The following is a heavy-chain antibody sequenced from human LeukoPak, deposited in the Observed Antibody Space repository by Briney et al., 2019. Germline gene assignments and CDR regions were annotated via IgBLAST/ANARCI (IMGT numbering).Heavy chain of an antibody. CDR1: GFTFSSYA. D-gene: IGHD4-17*01. CDR2: ISSSSSYI. V-gene: IGHV3-21*01. J-gene: IGHJ4*02. CDR3: ARDPKGATVTPEDY. Sequence: PGGPLRLSCAASGFTFSSYAMSWVRQAPGKGLEWVSSISSSSSYIYYADSVKGRFTISRDNAKNSLYLQMNSLRAEDTAVYYCARDPKGATVTPEDYWGQGTLVTVSS.